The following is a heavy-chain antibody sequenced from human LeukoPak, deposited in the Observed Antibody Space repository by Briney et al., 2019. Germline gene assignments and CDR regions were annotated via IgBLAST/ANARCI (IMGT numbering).Heavy chain of an antibody. Sequence: GGSLRLSCAASGFTFSSYSMNWVRQAPGKGLEWVSYISSSSSTIYYADSVKGRFTISRDNAKNSLYLQMNSLRAEDTAVFFFPAGGGIRYFDWPPYAFDIWGQGTMVTVSS. CDR1: GFTFSSYS. CDR3: PAGGGIRYFDWPPYAFDI. D-gene: IGHD3-9*01. J-gene: IGHJ3*02. V-gene: IGHV3-48*01. CDR2: ISSSSSTI.